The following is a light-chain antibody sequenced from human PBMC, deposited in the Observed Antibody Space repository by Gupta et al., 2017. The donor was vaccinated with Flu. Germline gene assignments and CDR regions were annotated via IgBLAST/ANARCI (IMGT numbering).Light chain of an antibody. J-gene: IGKJ5*01. CDR1: QNVKTY. V-gene: IGKV3-11*01. Sequence: VLTQSPADLSLTPGESATLSCRASQNVKTYIAWYKQKPGQPARLLMQGASMRAAGIPDRFSGGGSWTDFTLTITSLQAEDVAVYYCQQRAKEPQITFGQGTRLEIK. CDR2: GAS. CDR3: QQRAKEPQIT.